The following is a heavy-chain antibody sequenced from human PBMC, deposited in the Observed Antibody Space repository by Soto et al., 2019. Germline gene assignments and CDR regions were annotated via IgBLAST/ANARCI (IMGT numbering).Heavy chain of an antibody. CDR2: ISYDGSNK. Sequence: PGGSLRLSCAASGFTFSSYAMHWVRQAPGKGLEWVAVISYDGSNKYYADSVKGRFTISRDNSKNTLYLQMNSLRAEDTAVYYCARDSGVEYYYYGMDVWGQGTTVTVSS. J-gene: IGHJ6*02. CDR3: ARDSGVEYYYYGMDV. D-gene: IGHD3-10*01. V-gene: IGHV3-30-3*01. CDR1: GFTFSSYA.